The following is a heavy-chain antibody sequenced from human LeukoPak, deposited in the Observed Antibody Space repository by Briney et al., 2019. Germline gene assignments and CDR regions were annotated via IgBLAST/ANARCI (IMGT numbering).Heavy chain of an antibody. D-gene: IGHD3-10*01. CDR2: ISGRGDTS. CDR3: AKDLALYASGNYFDH. Sequence: SGGSLRLSCGASGFTFSNFAFSWVRQAPGKGLQWVSSISGRGDTSYYADSVKGRFTVSRGNSRNTLSLHMNSLGVEDTAVYYCAKDLALYASGNYFDHWGQGTLVTVSS. J-gene: IGHJ4*02. CDR1: GFTFSNFA. V-gene: IGHV3-23*01.